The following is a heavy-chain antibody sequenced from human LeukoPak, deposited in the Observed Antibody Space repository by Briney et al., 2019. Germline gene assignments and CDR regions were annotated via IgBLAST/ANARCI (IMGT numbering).Heavy chain of an antibody. CDR3: ARWDGMDV. CDR2: ISGSSIYG. V-gene: IGHV3-21*01. CDR1: GFTFSSYS. Sequence: GGSLRLSCAASGFTFSSYSMNWVRQAPGKGLEWVSSISGSSIYGYYYADSVKGRFTISRDNAKNSVYLQMNNLRAEDTDVYYCARWDGMDVWGQGTTVTVSS. J-gene: IGHJ6*02.